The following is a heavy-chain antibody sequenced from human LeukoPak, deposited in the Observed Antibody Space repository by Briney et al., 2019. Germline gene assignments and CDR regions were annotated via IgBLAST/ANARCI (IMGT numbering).Heavy chain of an antibody. CDR3: AAVRGVMNYFQR. J-gene: IGHJ1*01. CDR2: IYYSGST. Sequence: SETLSLTCTVSGGSISSGDYYWSWIRQPPGKGLEWIGYIYYSGSTYYNPSLKSRVTISVDTSKNQFSLKLSSVTAADTAVYYCAAVRGVMNYFQRWGQGTLVTVSS. D-gene: IGHD3-10*01. CDR1: GGSISSGDYY. V-gene: IGHV4-30-4*01.